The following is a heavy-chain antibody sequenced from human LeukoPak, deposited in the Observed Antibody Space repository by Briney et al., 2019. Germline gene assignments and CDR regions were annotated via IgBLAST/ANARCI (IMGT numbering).Heavy chain of an antibody. CDR3: ARESHGWQQLSIDPPDY. CDR1: GYTFTGCY. J-gene: IGHJ4*02. Sequence: GASVKVSCKASGYTFTGCYMHWVRQAPGQGLEWMGRINPNSGGTNYAQKFQGRVTMTRDTSISTAYMELSRLRSDDTAVYYCARESHGWQQLSIDPPDYWGQGTLVTVSS. CDR2: INPNSGGT. V-gene: IGHV1-2*06. D-gene: IGHD6-13*01.